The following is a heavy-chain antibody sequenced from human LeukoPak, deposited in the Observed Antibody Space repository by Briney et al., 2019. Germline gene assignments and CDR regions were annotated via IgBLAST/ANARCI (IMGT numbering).Heavy chain of an antibody. J-gene: IGHJ6*02. Sequence: GGSLRLSCAASGFTFSSYGMHWVRQAPGNRLEWVAVISYDGSNKYYADSVKGRFTISRDNSKNTLYLQMNSLRAEDTALYYCAKDSRGSGSRYYGMDVWGQGTTVTVSS. D-gene: IGHD3-10*01. CDR1: GFTFSSYG. CDR3: AKDSRGSGSRYYGMDV. V-gene: IGHV3-30*18. CDR2: ISYDGSNK.